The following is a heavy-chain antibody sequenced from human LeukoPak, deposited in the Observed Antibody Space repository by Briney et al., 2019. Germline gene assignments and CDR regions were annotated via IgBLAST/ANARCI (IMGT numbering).Heavy chain of an antibody. CDR2: ISYDGSNE. D-gene: IGHD3-22*01. V-gene: IGHV3-30*18. CDR3: AKVALFSGYYPPFDY. CDR1: GFTFSNYG. Sequence: PGGYLRLSCAASGFTFSNYGMHWVRQAPGKGLEWVAVISYDGSNEYYADSVKGRFTISRDNSKNTLFLQMNSLRPEDTAVYHCAKVALFSGYYPPFDYWGQGTLVTVSS. J-gene: IGHJ4*02.